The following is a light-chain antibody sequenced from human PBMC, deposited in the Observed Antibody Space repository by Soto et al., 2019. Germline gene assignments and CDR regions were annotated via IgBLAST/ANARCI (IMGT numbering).Light chain of an antibody. CDR2: AAS. V-gene: IGKV1-27*01. CDR1: QGISIY. J-gene: IGKJ4*01. CDR3: QKYNSAPLT. Sequence: DIQMTQSPSSLSASVGDRVTITCRASQGISIYLAWFQQKPGKVPKLLIYAASTLQSGVPSRFSGSGSGTDFTLTISSLQPEDVATYYCQKYNSAPLTFGGGTKVDIK.